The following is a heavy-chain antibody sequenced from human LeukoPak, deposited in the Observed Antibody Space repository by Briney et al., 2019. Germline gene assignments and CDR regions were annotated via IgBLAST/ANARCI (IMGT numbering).Heavy chain of an antibody. J-gene: IGHJ4*02. Sequence: SETLSLSCTVSGGSISRGRYYWNWIRQHPGKGLEWIGFIYYSGSTNYNPSLKSRVIISLDTSKNQFSLKLSSVTAADTAVYYCARADYDLFTGYYLDYWGQGTLVTVSS. CDR2: IYYSGST. V-gene: IGHV4-31*03. D-gene: IGHD3-9*01. CDR1: GGSISRGRYY. CDR3: ARADYDLFTGYYLDY.